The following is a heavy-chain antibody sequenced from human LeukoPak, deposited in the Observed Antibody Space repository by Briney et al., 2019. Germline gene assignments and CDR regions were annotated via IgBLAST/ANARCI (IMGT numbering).Heavy chain of an antibody. Sequence: ASVKVSCKASGYTFTGYYMHWVRQAPGQGLEWMGWINPNSGGTNYAQKFQGRVTMTRDTSISTACMELSRLRSDDTAVYYCARRKIFGEKQPADYWGQGTLVTVSS. CDR2: INPNSGGT. CDR3: ARRKIFGEKQPADY. V-gene: IGHV1-2*02. D-gene: IGHD3-3*01. J-gene: IGHJ4*02. CDR1: GYTFTGYY.